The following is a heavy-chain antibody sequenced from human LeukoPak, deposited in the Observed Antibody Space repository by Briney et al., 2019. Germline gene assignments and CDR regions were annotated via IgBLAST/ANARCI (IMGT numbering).Heavy chain of an antibody. CDR3: AAGFYCGGDCYTDY. CDR2: IVVGSGNT. CDR1: GFTFTSSA. J-gene: IGHJ4*02. Sequence: GASVTVSCKASGFTFTSSAMQWVRQARGQRLEWIGWIVVGSGNTNYAQKFQERVTITRDMSTSTAYMELSSLRSEDTAAYYCAAGFYCGGDCYTDYWGQGTLVTVSS. V-gene: IGHV1-58*02. D-gene: IGHD2-21*02.